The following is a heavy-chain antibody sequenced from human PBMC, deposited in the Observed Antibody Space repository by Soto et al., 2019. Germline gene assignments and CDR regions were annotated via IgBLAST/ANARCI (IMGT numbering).Heavy chain of an antibody. J-gene: IGHJ6*02. V-gene: IGHV4-31*03. Sequence: PSETLSLTCTVSGGSISSGGYYWSWIRQHPGKGLEWIGYIYYSGSTYYNPSLKSRVTISVDTSKNQFSLKLSSVTAADTAVYYCARGQPFEECSAALHYDSGMDVWGQGTTVNGSS. CDR1: GGSISSGGYY. CDR2: IYYSGST. CDR3: ARGQPFEECSAALHYDSGMDV. D-gene: IGHD3-10*01.